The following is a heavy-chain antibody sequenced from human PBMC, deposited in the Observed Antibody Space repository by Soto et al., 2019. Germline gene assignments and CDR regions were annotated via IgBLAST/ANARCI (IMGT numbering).Heavy chain of an antibody. D-gene: IGHD4-17*01. CDR3: TTEDDYGESFDY. V-gene: IGHV3-15*01. CDR1: GFTFSNAW. J-gene: IGHJ4*02. Sequence: PGGSLRLSCAASGFTFSNAWMSWVRQAPGKGLEWVGRIKSKTDGGTTDYAAPVKGRFTISRDDSKNTLYLQMNSLKTEDTAVYYCTTEDDYGESFDYWGQGTLVTVSS. CDR2: IKSKTDGGTT.